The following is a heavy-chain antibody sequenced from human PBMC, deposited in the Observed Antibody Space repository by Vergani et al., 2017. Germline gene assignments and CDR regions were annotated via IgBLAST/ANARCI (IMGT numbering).Heavy chain of an antibody. CDR1: GGSISSGDYY. D-gene: IGHD2-2*01. J-gene: IGHJ6*02. CDR2: IYYSGST. CDR3: ARALGYCSSTSCYRSGYYYYGMDV. Sequence: QVQLQESGPGLVKPSQTLSLTCTVSGGSISSGDYYWSWTRQPPGKGLEWIGYIYYSGSTYYNPSLKSRVTISVDTSKNQFSLKLSSVTAADTAVYYCARALGYCSSTSCYRSGYYYYGMDVWGQGTTVTVSS. V-gene: IGHV4-30-4*08.